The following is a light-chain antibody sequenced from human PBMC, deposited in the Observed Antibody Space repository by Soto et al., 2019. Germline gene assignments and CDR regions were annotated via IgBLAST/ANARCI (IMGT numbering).Light chain of an antibody. Sequence: EIVMTHSPATLSVSPGERATLSCRASQTVSSNLAWYQQKPGQAPRLLIYGASSRATGIPDRFSGGGSGTDFILTISRLEPEDFAVYYCQQFSSYPLTFGGGTKVDIK. CDR2: GAS. CDR1: QTVSSN. CDR3: QQFSSYPLT. V-gene: IGKV3-20*01. J-gene: IGKJ4*01.